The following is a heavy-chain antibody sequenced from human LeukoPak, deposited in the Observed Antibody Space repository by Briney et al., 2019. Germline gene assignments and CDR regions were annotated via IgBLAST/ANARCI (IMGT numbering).Heavy chain of an antibody. V-gene: IGHV4-61*02. CDR3: ARDDPHPGGGWYYFDY. Sequence: SETLSLTCTVSGGSISSGSNYWSWIRQPAGKGLEWIGRISTSGSTNCNPSLKSRVTMSVDTSKNQFSLNLSSVTAADTAVYYCARDDPHPGGGWYYFDYWGQGTLVTVSS. D-gene: IGHD6-19*01. J-gene: IGHJ4*02. CDR2: ISTSGST. CDR1: GGSISSGSNY.